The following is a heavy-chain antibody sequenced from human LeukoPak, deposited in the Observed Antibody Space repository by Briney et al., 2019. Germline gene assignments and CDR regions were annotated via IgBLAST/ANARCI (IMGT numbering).Heavy chain of an antibody. CDR3: ARGGSYDYVWGSYRPSDFVDY. Sequence: GASVKVSCKASGYTFTSNYIHWVRQAPGQGLEWMGMIYPRDGSTSYAQKFQGRVTVTRDTSTSTVYMELSSLRSEDTAVYYCARGGSYDYVWGSYRPSDFVDYWGQGTLVTVSS. V-gene: IGHV1-46*01. CDR1: GYTFTSNY. CDR2: IYPRDGST. J-gene: IGHJ4*02. D-gene: IGHD3-16*02.